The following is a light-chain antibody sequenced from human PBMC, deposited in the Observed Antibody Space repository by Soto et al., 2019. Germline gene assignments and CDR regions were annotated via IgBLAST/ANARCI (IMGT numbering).Light chain of an antibody. CDR1: RSVSCSY. CDR2: GAS. Sequence: EIVLTQSPGTLSLSPGERVILSCRASRSVSCSYLAWYQQKPGQAPRLLIYGASSRATGIPDRFSGSGSGTDFTLTISRLEAEDFAVYYCQQYDSSPITFGQGTRLEIK. CDR3: QQYDSSPIT. J-gene: IGKJ5*01. V-gene: IGKV3-20*01.